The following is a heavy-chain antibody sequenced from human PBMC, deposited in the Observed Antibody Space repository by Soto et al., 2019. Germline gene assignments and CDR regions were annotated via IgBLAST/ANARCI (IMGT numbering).Heavy chain of an antibody. Sequence: ASVKVSCKASGYTFPSYYMHWLRQAPGQGLEWMGIINPSGGSTSYAQKFQGRVTMTRDTSTSTVYMELSSLRSEDTAVYYCASHTGYSSVRFPPDYWGQGTLVTVSS. D-gene: IGHD6-19*01. CDR2: INPSGGST. J-gene: IGHJ4*02. CDR3: ASHTGYSSVRFPPDY. CDR1: GYTFPSYY. V-gene: IGHV1-46*01.